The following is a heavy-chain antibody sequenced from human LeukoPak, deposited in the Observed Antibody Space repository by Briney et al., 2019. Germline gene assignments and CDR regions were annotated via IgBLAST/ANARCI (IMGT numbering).Heavy chain of an antibody. D-gene: IGHD4-23*01. J-gene: IGHJ4*02. CDR1: GFTFSNYG. CDR2: IWHDGSNE. Sequence: PGRSLRLSCAASGFTFSNYGMHWVRQAPGKGLEWVAVIWHDGSNEYYADSVKGRFTIFRDNSKNTLYLQMNSLRADDTAVYYCAKDLPGKGIDYWGQGTLVTVSS. V-gene: IGHV3-33*06. CDR3: AKDLPGKGIDY.